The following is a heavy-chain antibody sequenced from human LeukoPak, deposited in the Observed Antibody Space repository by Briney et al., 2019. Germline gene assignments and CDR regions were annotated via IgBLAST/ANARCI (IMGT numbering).Heavy chain of an antibody. V-gene: IGHV1-18*01. D-gene: IGHD6-13*01. J-gene: IGHJ6*02. Sequence: ASVKVSCKTSGYTFSSYSISWVRQAPGQGLEWMGWTTAYNGDTNYAQKFQGRVTMTRDTSISTAYMELSRLRSDDTAVYYCASLTKSSSFIREDYYYYGMDVWGQGTTVTVSS. CDR3: ASLTKSSSFIREDYYYYGMDV. CDR1: GYTFSSYS. CDR2: TTAYNGDT.